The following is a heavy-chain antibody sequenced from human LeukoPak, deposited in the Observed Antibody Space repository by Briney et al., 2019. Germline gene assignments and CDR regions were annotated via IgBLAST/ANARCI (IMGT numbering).Heavy chain of an antibody. CDR3: AKGSHDYVWGSYRYGVYYFDY. V-gene: IGHV3-23*01. CDR2: ISGSGGST. Sequence: GGSLRLSCAASGFTFSSYAMSWVRQAPGKGLEWFSAISGSGGSTYYADSVKGRFTISRDNSKNTLYLQMNSLRAEDTAVYYCAKGSHDYVWGSYRYGVYYFDYWGQGTLVTVSS. CDR1: GFTFSSYA. J-gene: IGHJ4*02. D-gene: IGHD3-16*02.